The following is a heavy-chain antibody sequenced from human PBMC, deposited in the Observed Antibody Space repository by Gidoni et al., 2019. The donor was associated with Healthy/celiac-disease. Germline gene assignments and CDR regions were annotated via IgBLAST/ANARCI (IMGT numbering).Heavy chain of an antibody. J-gene: IGHJ4*02. CDR1: GFTFSSYG. D-gene: IGHD2-15*01. V-gene: IGHV3-33*01. CDR2: RWYDGSNK. Sequence: QVQLVESGGGVVQPGRSLRISCAASGFTFSSYGMHWVRQAPGKGLAWVAVRWYDGSNKDYADSVKGRFTISRDNYKNTLYLQMNSRRAEDTAVYYCARDGGYCSGGSCLDYWGQGTLVTVSS. CDR3: ARDGGYCSGGSCLDY.